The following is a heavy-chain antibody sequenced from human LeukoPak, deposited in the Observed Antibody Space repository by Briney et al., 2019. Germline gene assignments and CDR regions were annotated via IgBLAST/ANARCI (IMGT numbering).Heavy chain of an antibody. CDR1: GFTLSSHW. D-gene: IGHD3-10*01. Sequence: GGSLRLSCAASGFTLSSHWMHWVRQAPGKGLVWVSRISIDASRRTYADSVKGRFTISRDNAKNSLYLQMNSLRAEDTALYYCARGGWFGELLFDYWGQGTLVTVSS. CDR3: ARGGWFGELLFDY. J-gene: IGHJ4*02. CDR2: ISIDASRR. V-gene: IGHV3-74*01.